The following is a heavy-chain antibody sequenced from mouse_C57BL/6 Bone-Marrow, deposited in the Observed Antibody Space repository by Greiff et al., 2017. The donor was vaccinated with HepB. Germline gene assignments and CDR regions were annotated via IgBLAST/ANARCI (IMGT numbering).Heavy chain of an antibody. J-gene: IGHJ3*01. Sequence: EVQGVESGGGLVKPGGSLKLSCAASGFTFSDYGMHWVRQAPEKGLEWVAYISSGSSTIYYADTVKGRFTISRDNAKNTLFLQMTSLRSEDTAMYYCARHYGNYPAWFAYWGQGTLVTVSA. D-gene: IGHD2-1*01. V-gene: IGHV5-17*01. CDR2: ISSGSSTI. CDR3: ARHYGNYPAWFAY. CDR1: GFTFSDYG.